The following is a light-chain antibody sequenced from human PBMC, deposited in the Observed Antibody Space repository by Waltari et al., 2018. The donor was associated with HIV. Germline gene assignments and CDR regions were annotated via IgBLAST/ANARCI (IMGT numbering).Light chain of an antibody. J-gene: IGKJ3*01. CDR2: GAS. CDR3: QQYNSWPLT. V-gene: IGKV3-15*01. CDR1: QNVRTN. Sequence: ETVITQSPGALSVSPGERVTLSCRASQNVRTNLAWYQQKPGQPPRLLIYGASARATDGPARFSGSGSGTEFNLSIAALRSEDLAVYFCQQYNSWPLTFGPGSKVNIK.